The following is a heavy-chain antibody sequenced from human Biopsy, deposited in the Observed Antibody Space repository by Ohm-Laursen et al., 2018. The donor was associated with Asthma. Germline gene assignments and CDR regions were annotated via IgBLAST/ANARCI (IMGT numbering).Heavy chain of an antibody. CDR1: GFFFSQCG. D-gene: IGHD3-22*01. CDR2: VSSDGHNK. V-gene: IGHV3-30*03. CDR3: ARQSGQDYGDSSGFDI. J-gene: IGHJ3*02. Sequence: SLRLSCSASGFFFSQCGMHWVRQGPGKGLEWVALVSSDGHNKYYEDSVKGRFTISRDNSRNRLYLQINRLTVEDSAVYFCARQSGQDYGDSSGFDIWGQGTKVAVSS.